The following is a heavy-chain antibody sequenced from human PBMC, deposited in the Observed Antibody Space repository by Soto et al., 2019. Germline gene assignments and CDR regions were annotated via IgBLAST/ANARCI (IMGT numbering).Heavy chain of an antibody. CDR3: ARDVDAGFRTDFDY. CDR1: GFTFSDYY. CDR2: ISGNGEII. V-gene: IGHV3-11*01. D-gene: IGHD5-12*01. J-gene: IGHJ4*02. Sequence: PGGSLRLSCAASGFTFSDYYIHWIRRAPGKGLEWISYISGNGEIIQYAASARGRFTISRDNAENSVYLEMDSLRAEDTALYYCARDVDAGFRTDFDYWGRGTLVTVSS.